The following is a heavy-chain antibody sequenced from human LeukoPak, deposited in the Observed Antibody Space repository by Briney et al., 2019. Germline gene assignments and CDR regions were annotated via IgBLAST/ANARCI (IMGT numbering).Heavy chain of an antibody. CDR2: VYYSGNT. CDR1: GGSISNFY. J-gene: IGHJ4*02. V-gene: IGHV4-59*01. D-gene: IGHD3-10*01. CDR3: ARDSTMVRGVIRY. Sequence: SEALSLTCTVTGGSISNFYWNWIRQPPGKGLEWIGHVYYSGNTNYNPSLKNRVTISVDTSKNQFSLKLTSVTAADTAVYYCARDSTMVRGVIRYWGQGTLVTVSS.